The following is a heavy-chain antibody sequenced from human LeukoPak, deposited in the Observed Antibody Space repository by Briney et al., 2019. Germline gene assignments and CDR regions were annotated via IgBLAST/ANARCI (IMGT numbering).Heavy chain of an antibody. Sequence: GGSLRLSCAASGVFFSTCGMHWVRQAPGKGLEWVAFIRYDGSNKYYADSVKGRFIISRDNSENTLSLQMNSPRAEDTAVYYCAKDRSYYDSGGYRNFDYWGQGTLVTVSS. CDR3: AKDRSYYDSGGYRNFDY. V-gene: IGHV3-30*02. J-gene: IGHJ4*02. D-gene: IGHD3-22*01. CDR1: GVFFSTCG. CDR2: IRYDGSNK.